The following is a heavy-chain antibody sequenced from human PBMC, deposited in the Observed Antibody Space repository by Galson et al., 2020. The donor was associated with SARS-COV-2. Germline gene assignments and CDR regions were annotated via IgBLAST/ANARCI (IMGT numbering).Heavy chain of an antibody. Sequence: SETLSLTCTISGDSINSGGYYWTWIRQHPGKGLEWIGAIYSSGSTSYNPSLKSRVTISVDTSKTGFSLRLTSVTAADTAVYYCAGGRELYCSRTNCPRLNWFDPWGQGNRVTVSS. J-gene: IGHJ5*02. D-gene: IGHD2-2*01. CDR3: AGGRELYCSRTNCPRLNWFDP. V-gene: IGHV4-31*03. CDR2: IYSSGST. CDR1: GDSINSGGYY.